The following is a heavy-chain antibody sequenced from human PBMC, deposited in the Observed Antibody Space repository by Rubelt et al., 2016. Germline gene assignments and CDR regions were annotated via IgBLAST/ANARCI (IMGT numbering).Heavy chain of an antibody. CDR3: AGQVTTILAGWFDP. CDR2: MSYSGST. V-gene: IGHV4-39*01. J-gene: IGHJ5*02. D-gene: IGHD5-12*01. Sequence: QLQLQESGPGLVKPSETLSLTCTVSSGFISSTDYHWGWIRQPPGKGLEWIGSMSYSGSTYYNQSLKSRATISLDTSKNHFSLKLSYVTAADPAVYFCAGQVTTILAGWFDPWGQGTLVTVSS. CDR1: SGFISSTDYH.